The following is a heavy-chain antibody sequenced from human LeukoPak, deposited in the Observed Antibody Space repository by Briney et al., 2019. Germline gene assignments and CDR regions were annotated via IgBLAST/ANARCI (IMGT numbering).Heavy chain of an antibody. Sequence: SETLALTCTVSGGSISSYYWSWIRQPPGKGLEWIGYIYYSGSTNYNPSLKSRVTISVDASKNQFSLKLSSVTAADTAVYYCASGGEDSFDYWGQGTLVTVSS. V-gene: IGHV4-59*01. D-gene: IGHD3-16*01. J-gene: IGHJ4*02. CDR1: GGSISSYY. CDR3: ASGGEDSFDY. CDR2: IYYSGST.